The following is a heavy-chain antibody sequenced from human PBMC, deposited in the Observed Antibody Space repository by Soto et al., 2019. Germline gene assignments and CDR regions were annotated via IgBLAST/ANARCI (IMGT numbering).Heavy chain of an antibody. J-gene: IGHJ6*02. CDR2: ISDYSGNT. D-gene: IGHD2-2*01. CDR1: GYRFTSNG. V-gene: IGHV1-18*04. Sequence: GASVKVSCKAAGYRFTSNGISWVRQAPGQGLEWMGWISDYSGNTNYAHSLQGRVTMTTDTSTSTAYMELRSLRSDDTAVYYCARDEGSMYYSGMDVWGQGTTVTVSS. CDR3: ARDEGSMYYSGMDV.